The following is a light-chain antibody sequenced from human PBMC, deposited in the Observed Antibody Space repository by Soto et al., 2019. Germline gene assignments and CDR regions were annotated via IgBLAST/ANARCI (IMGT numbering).Light chain of an antibody. CDR3: QQYGSSPPYT. CDR2: GAS. V-gene: IGKV3-20*01. CDR1: QSVSRNY. Sequence: EIVLMQSPGTLSLSPGNRATLSCRASQSVSRNYIAWYQQKPGQAPRLLIYGASSRATGIPDRFSGSGSGTGFTLTISRLEPGDFAVYYCQQYGSSPPYTFGQGTKLEIK. J-gene: IGKJ2*01.